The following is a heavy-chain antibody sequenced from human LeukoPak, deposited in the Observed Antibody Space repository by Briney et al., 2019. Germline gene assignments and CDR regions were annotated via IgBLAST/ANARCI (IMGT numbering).Heavy chain of an antibody. V-gene: IGHV3-33*08. J-gene: IGHJ4*02. CDR1: GFTFSSYG. Sequence: GGSLRLSCAASGFTFSSYGMHWVRQAPGKGLEWVAVIWYDGSNKYYADSVKGRFTISRDNSKNTLYLQMNSLRAEDTAVYYCAREGPAVTAFDYWGQGTLATVSS. CDR2: IWYDGSNK. CDR3: AREGPAVTAFDY. D-gene: IGHD1-14*01.